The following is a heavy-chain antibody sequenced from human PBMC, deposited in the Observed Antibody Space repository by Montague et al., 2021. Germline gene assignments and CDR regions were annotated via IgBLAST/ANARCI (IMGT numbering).Heavy chain of an antibody. J-gene: IGHJ4*02. Sequence: SETLSLTCTVSGGSISSFYWNWIRQPPEKGLELISYIYYSGSAGGTTNYNPSLKSRVTMSVASSKNQLSLQLTSVTTADTAVYYCARGRGNSYVSFDSWGQGTLISVSS. CDR2: IYYSGSAGGTT. CDR3: ARGRGNSYVSFDS. D-gene: IGHD5-18*01. V-gene: IGHV4-59*13. CDR1: GGSISSFY.